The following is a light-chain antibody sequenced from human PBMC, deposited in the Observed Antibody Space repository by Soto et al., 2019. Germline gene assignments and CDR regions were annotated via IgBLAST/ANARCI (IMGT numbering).Light chain of an antibody. CDR2: GAS. CDR1: QSIGND. J-gene: IGKJ1*01. V-gene: IGKV1-39*01. CDR3: QQNYSTPWT. Sequence: DIQMTQSPSSLSASLGDRVSITCRASQSIGNDLHWYQQKPGKAPKLLISGASNLQGGVPSRFSGSVSGTEFTLTISSLQPGDFATYFCQQNYSTPWTFAQGNKVDI.